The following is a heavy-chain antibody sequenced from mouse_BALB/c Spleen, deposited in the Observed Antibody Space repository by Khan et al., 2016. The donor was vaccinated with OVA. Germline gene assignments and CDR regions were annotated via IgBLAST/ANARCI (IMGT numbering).Heavy chain of an antibody. CDR1: GFSLTNYG. Sequence: QVRLQQSGPGLVAPSQSLSITCTISGFSLTNYGVHWIRQPPGKGLEWLVVIWSDGSTTYNSALKSRLTISKDNSKSQVFLKMNSLQTDDTAMYFCARQPYYHYNIMDYWGQGTSVTGSS. J-gene: IGHJ4*01. D-gene: IGHD2-10*01. CDR3: ARQPYYHYNIMDY. V-gene: IGHV2-6-1*01. CDR2: IWSDGST.